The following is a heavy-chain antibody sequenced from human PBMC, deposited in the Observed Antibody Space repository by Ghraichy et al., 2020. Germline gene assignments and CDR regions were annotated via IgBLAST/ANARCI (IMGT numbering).Heavy chain of an antibody. J-gene: IGHJ6*02. Sequence: GGSLRLSCAASGFTFSSYAMSWVRQAPGKGLEWVSAISGSGGSTYYADSVKGRFTISRDNSKNTLYLQMNSLRAEDTAVYYCAKDLRGGILGLRFFGGMDVWGQGTTVTVSS. CDR3: AKDLRGGILGLRFFGGMDV. CDR2: ISGSGGST. D-gene: IGHD3-3*01. V-gene: IGHV3-23*01. CDR1: GFTFSSYA.